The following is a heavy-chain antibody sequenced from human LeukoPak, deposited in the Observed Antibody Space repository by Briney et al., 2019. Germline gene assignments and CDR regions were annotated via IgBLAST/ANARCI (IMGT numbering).Heavy chain of an antibody. D-gene: IGHD6-19*01. CDR1: GFTFSSYA. CDR3: AKERERLVLNNWFDP. J-gene: IGHJ5*02. CDR2: ISGSGGST. Sequence: GWCLRLSCAASGFTFSSYAMSWVRQAPGKGLDWVSAISGSGGSTYYADSVKGRFTISRDNSKNTLYLQMTSLRAEDTAVYYCAKERERLVLNNWFDPWGQGTLVTVSS. V-gene: IGHV3-23*01.